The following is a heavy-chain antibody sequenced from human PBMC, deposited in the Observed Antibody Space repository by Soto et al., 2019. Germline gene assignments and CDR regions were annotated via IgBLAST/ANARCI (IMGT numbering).Heavy chain of an antibody. CDR2: ISGSGGST. Sequence: PGGSLRLSCAASGFTFSSYAMSWVRQAPGKGLEWVSAISGSGGSTYYADSVKGRLTISRDNSKNTLYLQMNSLRAEDTAVYYCAKREEYYDILAGYKYYFDYWGQGTLVKVSS. J-gene: IGHJ4*02. V-gene: IGHV3-23*01. D-gene: IGHD3-9*01. CDR1: GFTFSSYA. CDR3: AKREEYYDILAGYKYYFDY.